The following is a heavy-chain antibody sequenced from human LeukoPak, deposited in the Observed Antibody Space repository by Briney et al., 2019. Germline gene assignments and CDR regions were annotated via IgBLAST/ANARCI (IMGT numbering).Heavy chain of an antibody. J-gene: IGHJ4*02. V-gene: IGHV3-7*01. Sequence: PGGSLRLSCVASGFTFSSCWMSWVRQAPGKGLEWVANIKQDGSEKYYVDSVKGRFTISRDNGKNSLYLQINSLRAEDTAVYYCARGNTSMVLAGTLDYWGQGSLVTVTS. CDR2: IKQDGSEK. D-gene: IGHD6-19*01. CDR1: GFTFSSCW. CDR3: ARGNTSMVLAGTLDY.